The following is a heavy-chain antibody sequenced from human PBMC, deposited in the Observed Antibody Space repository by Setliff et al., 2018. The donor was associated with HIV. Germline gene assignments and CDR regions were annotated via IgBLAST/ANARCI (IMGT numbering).Heavy chain of an antibody. CDR2: IHTSDTT. J-gene: IGHJ6*03. D-gene: IGHD6-13*01. CDR3: ARGVAAAGMLMDV. Sequence: SETLSLTCTVSGVSTSIHYWVWIRQPAGRVLEWIGRIHTSDTTRYNPSLQSRVAMSVDTSKNQFSLKLTSVSAADTAVYYCARGVAAAGMLMDVWGKGTTVTVSS. V-gene: IGHV4-4*07. CDR1: GVSTSIHY.